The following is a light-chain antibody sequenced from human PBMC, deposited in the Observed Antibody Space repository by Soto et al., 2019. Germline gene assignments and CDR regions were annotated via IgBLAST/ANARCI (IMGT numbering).Light chain of an antibody. J-gene: IGKJ1*01. CDR3: KECDGSPWT. CDR1: QSVISTY. V-gene: IGKV3-20*01. CDR2: DAS. Sequence: DIVLPQSPGTLALSPGERATLSCRASQSVISTYLAWYQQKPRQAPLLLIYDASTRAPGVPDRVSGSGSGGDFTLSISRLEPVYVAVYFCKECDGSPWTFGQGTKVEMK.